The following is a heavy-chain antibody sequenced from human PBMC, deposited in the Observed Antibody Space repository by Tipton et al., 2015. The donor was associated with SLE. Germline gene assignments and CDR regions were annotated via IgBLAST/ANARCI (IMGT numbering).Heavy chain of an antibody. V-gene: IGHV4-39*01. D-gene: IGHD1-7*01. J-gene: IGHJ6*02. CDR2: IYYSGST. CDR3: ARHGGDVELELLAYYYGMDV. CDR1: GGSISSSSYY. Sequence: TLSLTCTVSGGSISSSSYYWGWIRQPPGKGLEWIGSIYYSGSTYYNPSLKSRVTISVDTSKNQFSLKLSSVTAADTAVYYCARHGGDVELELLAYYYGMDVWGQGTTVTVSS.